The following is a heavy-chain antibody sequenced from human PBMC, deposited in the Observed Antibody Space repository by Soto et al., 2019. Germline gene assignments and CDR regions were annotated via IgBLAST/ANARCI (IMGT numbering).Heavy chain of an antibody. V-gene: IGHV1-69*13. J-gene: IGHJ5*02. CDR1: GGTFSSYA. Sequence: SVKVSCKASGGTFSSYAISWVRQAPGQGLEWMGGIIPIFGTANYAQKFQGRVTITADESTSTAYMELSSLRSEDTAVYYCARDWGITGTKGPWFDPWGQGTLVTVSS. CDR2: IIPIFGTA. D-gene: IGHD1-7*01. CDR3: ARDWGITGTKGPWFDP.